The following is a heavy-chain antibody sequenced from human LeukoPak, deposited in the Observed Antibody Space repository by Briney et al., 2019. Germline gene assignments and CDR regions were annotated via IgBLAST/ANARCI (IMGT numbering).Heavy chain of an antibody. CDR2: IIPIFGTA. CDR3: ARERGYSFFDY. J-gene: IGHJ4*02. CDR1: GGIFSSYA. V-gene: IGHV1-69*05. Sequence: ASVKVSRKASGGIFSSYAISWVRQAPGQGLEWMGGIIPIFGTANYAQKFQGRVTITTDESTSTAYMELSSLRSEDTAMYYCARERGYSFFDYWGQGTLVTVSS. D-gene: IGHD5-18*01.